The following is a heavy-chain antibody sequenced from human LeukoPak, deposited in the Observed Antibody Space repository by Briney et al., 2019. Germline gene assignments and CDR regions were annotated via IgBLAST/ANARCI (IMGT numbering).Heavy chain of an antibody. CDR3: AMSLLGGWLSAFDI. J-gene: IGHJ3*02. V-gene: IGHV4-39*01. CDR1: GGSISSSSYY. D-gene: IGHD3-22*01. Sequence: SETLSLTCTVSGGSISSSSYYWGWIRQPPGKGLKWNVSICYSGSLYYNPSLKSRVTTSVVTSTNQFSLKLSSVTAADTAVYHCAMSLLGGWLSAFDIWGQGTMVTVSS. CDR2: ICYSGSL.